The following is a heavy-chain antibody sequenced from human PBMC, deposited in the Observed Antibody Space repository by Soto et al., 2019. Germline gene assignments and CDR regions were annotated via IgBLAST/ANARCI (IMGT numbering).Heavy chain of an antibody. CDR1: GYTFTSYG. D-gene: IGHD2-2*01. CDR2: ISAYNGNT. Sequence: ASVKVSCKASGYTFTSYGISWVRQAPGQGLEWMGWISAYNGNTNYAQKLQGRVTMTTDTSTRTAYMELRRLRSDDTAVYYCASGGVVPAAPYYYYYYMDVWGKGTTVTVSS. CDR3: ASGGVVPAAPYYYYYYMDV. V-gene: IGHV1-18*01. J-gene: IGHJ6*03.